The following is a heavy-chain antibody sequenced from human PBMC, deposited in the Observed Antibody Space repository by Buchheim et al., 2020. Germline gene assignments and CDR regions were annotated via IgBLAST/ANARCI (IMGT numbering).Heavy chain of an antibody. D-gene: IGHD3-9*01. Sequence: QVQLQESGPGLVKPSETLSLTCTVSGGSISSYYWSWIRQPPGKGLEWIGYIYYSGSTNYNPSLKSRVTISVDTSKNQFSLKLSSVTAADTAAYYCARGVDILTGYSLLFDYWGQGTL. CDR2: IYYSGST. CDR3: ARGVDILTGYSLLFDY. J-gene: IGHJ4*02. V-gene: IGHV4-59*01. CDR1: GGSISSYY.